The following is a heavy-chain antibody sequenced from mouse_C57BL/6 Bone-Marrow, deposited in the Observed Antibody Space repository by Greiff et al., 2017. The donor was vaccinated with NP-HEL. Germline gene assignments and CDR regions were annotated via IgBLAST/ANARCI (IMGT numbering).Heavy chain of an antibody. CDR3: ARKERPHWYFDV. CDR2: RWSGGST. J-gene: IGHJ1*03. CDR1: GFSLTSYG. V-gene: IGHV2-2*01. Sequence: QVQLKESGPGLVQPSQCLSITCTVSGFSLTSYGVHWVRQSPGKGLEWLGVRWSGGSTDYNAAFISRLSISKDNSKSQVFFKMNSLQADDTAIYYCARKERPHWYFDVWGTGTTVTVSS.